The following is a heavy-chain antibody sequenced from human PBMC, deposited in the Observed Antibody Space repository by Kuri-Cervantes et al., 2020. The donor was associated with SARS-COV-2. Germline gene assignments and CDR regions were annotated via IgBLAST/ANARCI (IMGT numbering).Heavy chain of an antibody. J-gene: IGHJ3*02. CDR2: FDPEDGET. CDR1: GYTLTELS. CDR3: AREAPGGPMGGFHDAFDI. D-gene: IGHD3-10*01. V-gene: IGHV1-24*01. Sequence: ASVKVSCKVSGYTLTELSMHWVRQAPGKGLEWMGGFDPEDGETIYAQKFQGRVTMTEDTSTDTAYMELSSLRSEDTAVYYCAREAPGGPMGGFHDAFDIWGQGTMVTVSS.